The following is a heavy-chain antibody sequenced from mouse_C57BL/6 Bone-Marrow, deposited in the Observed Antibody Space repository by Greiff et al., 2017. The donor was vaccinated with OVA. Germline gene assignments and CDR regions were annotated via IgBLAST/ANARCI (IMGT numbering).Heavy chain of an antibody. D-gene: IGHD1-1*01. CDR3: TGDLSYYYGRSCGEIYYAMDY. Sequence: DVMLVESGEGLVKPGGSLKLSCAASGFTFSSYAMSWVRQTPEKRLEWVAYISSGGDYIYYADTVKGRFTISSDNARNTLYLQMSRLKSEDTAMYYCTGDLSYYYGRSCGEIYYAMDYWGQGTSVTVSS. V-gene: IGHV5-9-1*02. CDR1: GFTFSSYA. J-gene: IGHJ4*01. CDR2: ISSGGDYI.